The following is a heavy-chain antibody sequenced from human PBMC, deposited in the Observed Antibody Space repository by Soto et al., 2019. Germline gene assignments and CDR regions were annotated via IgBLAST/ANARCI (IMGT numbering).Heavy chain of an antibody. CDR1: GFTFSSCA. D-gene: IGHD2-15*01. CDR2: ISIGGGIT. J-gene: IGHJ4*01. CDR3: AKDLVGSNADYFDY. Sequence: PGGSLRLSCAVSGFTFSSCAMSWVRQAPGKKMEWVAAISIGGGITYYTDSVEGRFTISRDNSKNTLYLEMNSLRVEDAAVYYCAKDLVGSNADYFDYWGQGTLVTVSS. V-gene: IGHV3-23*01.